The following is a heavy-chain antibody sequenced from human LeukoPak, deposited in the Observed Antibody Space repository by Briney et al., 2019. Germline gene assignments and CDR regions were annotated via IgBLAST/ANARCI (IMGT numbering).Heavy chain of an antibody. D-gene: IGHD7-27*01. CDR3: ATRKTWALDY. CDR1: GFTVSSNY. CDR2: IYSGGST. J-gene: IGHJ4*02. Sequence: GGSLRLSCAASGFTVSSNYMSWVRQASGKGLEWVSVIYSGGSTYYADSVKGRFTTSRDNSKNTLYLQMNSLRAEDTAVYYCATRKTWALDYWGQGTLVTVSS. V-gene: IGHV3-66*02.